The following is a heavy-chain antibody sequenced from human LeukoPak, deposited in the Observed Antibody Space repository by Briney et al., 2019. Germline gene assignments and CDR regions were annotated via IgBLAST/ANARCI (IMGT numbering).Heavy chain of an antibody. Sequence: ASVKVSCKASGGTFSSYAISWVRQAPGQGLEWMGGIIPIFGTANYAQKFQGRVTITADESTSTAYMELSSLRSEDTAVYYCGRGGDSYGYDYYYYYGMDVWGQGTTVTVSS. CDR2: IIPIFGTA. CDR3: GRGGDSYGYDYYYYYGMDV. V-gene: IGHV1-69*13. D-gene: IGHD5-18*01. J-gene: IGHJ6*02. CDR1: GGTFSSYA.